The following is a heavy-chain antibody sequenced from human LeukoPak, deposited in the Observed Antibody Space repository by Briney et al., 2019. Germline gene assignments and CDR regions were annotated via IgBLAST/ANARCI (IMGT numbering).Heavy chain of an antibody. J-gene: IGHJ4*02. CDR3: AREMGDYGDYHGFDY. CDR1: GGSISSSSYY. Sequence: SETLSLTCTVSGGSISSSSYYWGWIRQPPGKGLEWIGSIYYSGSTYYNPSLKSRVTISVDTSKNQFSLKLSSVTAADTAVYYCAREMGDYGDYHGFDYWGQGTLVTVSS. V-gene: IGHV4-39*07. CDR2: IYYSGST. D-gene: IGHD4-17*01.